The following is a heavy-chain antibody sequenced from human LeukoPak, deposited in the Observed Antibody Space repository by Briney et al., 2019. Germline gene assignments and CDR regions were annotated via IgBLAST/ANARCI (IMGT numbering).Heavy chain of an antibody. CDR1: GGTFSSYT. CDR3: ARGYYDFWSGYSTDAFDI. D-gene: IGHD3-3*01. J-gene: IGHJ3*02. CDR2: IIPIFGTA. V-gene: IGHV1-69*05. Sequence: GSSVKVSCKASGGTFSSYTVSWVRQAPGQGLEWMGGIIPIFGTANYAQKFQGRVTITTDESTSTAYMELSSLRSEDTAVYYCARGYYDFWSGYSTDAFDIWGQGTMVTVSS.